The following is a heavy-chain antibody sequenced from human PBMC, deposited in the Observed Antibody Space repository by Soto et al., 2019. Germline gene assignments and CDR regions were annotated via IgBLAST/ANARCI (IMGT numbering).Heavy chain of an antibody. J-gene: IGHJ6*03. V-gene: IGHV3-48*01. Sequence: GGSLRLSCAASGFTFSSYSMNWVRQAPGKGLEWVSYISSGSSTIYYADSVKGGFTISKGNAKNSQDMQMNSLRAEDLAVYYCASGLITGSRNYYYYYMDVWGKGTTVTVSS. CDR1: GFTFSSYS. CDR3: ASGLITGSRNYYYYYMDV. CDR2: ISSGSSTI. D-gene: IGHD1-20*01.